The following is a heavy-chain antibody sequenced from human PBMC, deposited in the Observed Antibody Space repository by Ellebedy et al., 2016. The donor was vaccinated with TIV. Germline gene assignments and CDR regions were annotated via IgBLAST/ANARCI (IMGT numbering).Heavy chain of an antibody. D-gene: IGHD6-6*01. CDR1: GFTFSSYW. J-gene: IGHJ4*02. CDR3: ARGGDYSSSDY. CDR2: INSDGSNT. Sequence: GESLKISXAASGFTFSSYWMHWVRQVPGKGLVWVSRINSDGSNTSYADSVKGRFTISRDNAKNTLYLQMNSLRAEDTALYYCARGGDYSSSDYWGQGSLVTVSS. V-gene: IGHV3-74*01.